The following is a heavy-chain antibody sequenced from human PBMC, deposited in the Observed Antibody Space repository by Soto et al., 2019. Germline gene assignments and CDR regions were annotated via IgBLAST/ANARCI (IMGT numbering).Heavy chain of an antibody. D-gene: IGHD2-21*01. Sequence: SETLSLTCNVSGGSISTSRSYWAWIREPPGKGLEWLANIFYSGSTYYNPSLASRVTVSVDTSKNEFSLKLRSVTAADTAVYYCARQPTTGDTDLWFDPWGQGTLVTVSS. CDR3: ARQPTTGDTDLWFDP. J-gene: IGHJ5*02. CDR1: GGSISTSRSY. V-gene: IGHV4-39*01. CDR2: IFYSGST.